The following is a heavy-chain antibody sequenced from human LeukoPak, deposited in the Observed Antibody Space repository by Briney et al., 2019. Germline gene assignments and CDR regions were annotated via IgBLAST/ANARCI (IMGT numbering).Heavy chain of an antibody. J-gene: IGHJ4*02. CDR1: GYIFASYD. CDR2: VNPNNGNT. Sequence: ASVKVSCKASGYIFASYDINWVRQATGQGLEWMGWVNPNNGNTGFAQKFQGRVTMSRDTSISTAYMELSSLRSEDTAVYYCARANFDSSFDYWGQGTLVTVSS. V-gene: IGHV1-8*02. CDR3: ARANFDSSFDY. D-gene: IGHD3-9*01.